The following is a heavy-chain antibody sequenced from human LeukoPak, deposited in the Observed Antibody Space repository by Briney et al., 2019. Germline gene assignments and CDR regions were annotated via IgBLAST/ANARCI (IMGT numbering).Heavy chain of an antibody. CDR2: ISSGSTYI. V-gene: IGHV3-21*01. CDR1: GFTFRSYS. J-gene: IGHJ6*04. CDR3: AELGITMIGGV. Sequence: PGGSLRLSCAASGFTFRSYSMNWVRQAPGKGLEWVSSISSGSTYIYYADSVKGRFTISRDNAKNSLYLQMNSLRAEDTAVYYCAELGITMIGGVWGKGTTVTISS. D-gene: IGHD3-10*02.